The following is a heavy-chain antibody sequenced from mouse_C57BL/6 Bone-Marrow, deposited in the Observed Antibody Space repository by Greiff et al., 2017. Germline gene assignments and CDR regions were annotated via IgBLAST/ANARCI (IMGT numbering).Heavy chain of an antibody. D-gene: IGHD2-2*01. CDR3: APLVGYNFVY. Sequence: QVQLQQSGAELARPGASVKLSCKASGYTFTSYGISWVKQRPGQGLEWIGEIYPRNGNTYYNEKFKGKATLTADKSSSTAYMELRSLTSEDSAVYVCAPLVGYNFVYWGQGTLVPGSA. CDR2: IYPRNGNT. J-gene: IGHJ3*01. V-gene: IGHV1-81*01. CDR1: GYTFTSYG.